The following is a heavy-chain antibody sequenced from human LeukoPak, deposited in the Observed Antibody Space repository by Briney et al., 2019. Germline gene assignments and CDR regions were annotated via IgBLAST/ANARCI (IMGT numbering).Heavy chain of an antibody. CDR1: GFSFKDYW. J-gene: IGHJ4*02. CDR2: ITPDGSGK. CDR3: AKDKEEWLSGFDY. Sequence: SGGSLRLSCAASGFSFKDYWMSWVRQAPGKGLEWVADITPDGSGKTYVDSVKGRFTISRDNAKNSLYLQMNSLRAEDTALYYCAKDKEEWLSGFDYWGQGTLVTVSS. D-gene: IGHD3-3*01. V-gene: IGHV3-7*03.